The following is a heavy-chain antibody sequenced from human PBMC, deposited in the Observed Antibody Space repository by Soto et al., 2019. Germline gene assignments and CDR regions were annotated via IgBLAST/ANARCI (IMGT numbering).Heavy chain of an antibody. V-gene: IGHV1-3*01. CDR3: ARDLYSGNYLGPFDS. J-gene: IGHJ4*02. CDR2: INAGSGNA. CDR1: GYTFTAYA. Sequence: GASVKVSCKASGYTFTAYAIHWVRRAPGQSLEWMGWINAGSGNAKYSQDFQGRVTITRDTSASTAYMELSSLRSEDTAVYYCARDLYSGNYLGPFDSWGQGILVTVSS. D-gene: IGHD1-26*01.